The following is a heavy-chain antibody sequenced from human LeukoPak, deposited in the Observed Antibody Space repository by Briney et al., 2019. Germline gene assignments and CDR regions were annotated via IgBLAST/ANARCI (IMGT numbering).Heavy chain of an antibody. D-gene: IGHD3-10*01. Sequence: SETLSLTCTVSGGSISSYYWRWIRQPPGKGLEWIGYIYYSGSTNYNPSLKSRVTISVDTSKNQFSLKLSSVTAADTAVYYWARGSKWFGELSFDYWGQGTLVTVSS. V-gene: IGHV4-59*01. CDR3: ARGSKWFGELSFDY. CDR2: IYYSGST. J-gene: IGHJ4*02. CDR1: GGSISSYY.